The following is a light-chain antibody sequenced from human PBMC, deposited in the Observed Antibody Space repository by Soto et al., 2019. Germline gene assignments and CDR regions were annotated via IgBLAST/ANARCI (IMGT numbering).Light chain of an antibody. Sequence: QSVLTQPPSASGTPGQRVTISCSGSNSNIGGNYVYWYQQFPGTAPKLLIFRNNQRPSGVPDRFSGYKSGTSASLAIRGLRSEDEADYFCATWDDSLSGPVFGGGTKVTVL. CDR2: RNN. CDR3: ATWDDSLSGPV. V-gene: IGLV1-47*01. J-gene: IGLJ2*01. CDR1: NSNIGGNY.